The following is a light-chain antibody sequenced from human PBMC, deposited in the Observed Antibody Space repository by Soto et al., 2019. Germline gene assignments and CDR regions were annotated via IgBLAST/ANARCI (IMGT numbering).Light chain of an antibody. J-gene: IGLJ1*01. CDR1: TSDVSIYNY. CDR2: GVS. V-gene: IGLV2-14*01. CDR3: VSYTSSTNYV. Sequence: QSVLTQPASVSGSPGQSITISCTGTTSDVSIYNYVSWYQQHPGKAPKLMIYGVSNRPSGVSNRFSGAKSGHTASLTISGLQVEDEADYYGVSYTSSTNYVFGRGTQVTV.